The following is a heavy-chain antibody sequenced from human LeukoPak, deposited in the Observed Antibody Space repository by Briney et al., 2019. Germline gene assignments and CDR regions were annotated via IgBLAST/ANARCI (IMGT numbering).Heavy chain of an antibody. CDR3: AKRPNGLWLAYFDY. V-gene: IGHV3-30*18. D-gene: IGHD6-19*01. CDR2: ISYDGSNK. Sequence: GGSLRLSCAASGFTFSSYGMHWVRQAPGKGLEWVAVISYDGSNKYYADSVKGRFTISRDNSKNTLYLQMNSLRAEDTAVYYCAKRPNGLWLAYFDYWGQGTLVTVSS. CDR1: GFTFSSYG. J-gene: IGHJ4*02.